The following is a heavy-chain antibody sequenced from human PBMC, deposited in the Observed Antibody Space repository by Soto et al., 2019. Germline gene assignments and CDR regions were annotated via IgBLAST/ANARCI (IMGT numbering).Heavy chain of an antibody. CDR3: AKHRLRLWFGEGSMDV. J-gene: IGHJ6*02. Sequence: GGSLRLSCAASGFTFSSYGMHWVRQAPGKGLEWVAVISYDGSNKYYADSVKGRFTISRDNSKNTLYLQMNSLRAEDTAVYYCAKHRLRLWFGEGSMDVWGQGTTVTVSS. CDR1: GFTFSSYG. V-gene: IGHV3-30*18. D-gene: IGHD3-10*01. CDR2: ISYDGSNK.